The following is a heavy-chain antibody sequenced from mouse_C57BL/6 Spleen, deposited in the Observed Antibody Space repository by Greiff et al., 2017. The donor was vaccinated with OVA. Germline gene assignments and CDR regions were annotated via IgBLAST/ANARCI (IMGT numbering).Heavy chain of an antibody. CDR1: GYTFTDYN. CDR3: ARSGWLRYAMDY. D-gene: IGHD2-2*01. J-gene: IGHJ4*01. V-gene: IGHV1-22*01. CDR2: INPNNGGT. Sequence: EVQLVESGPELVKPGASVKMSCKASGYTFTDYNMHWVKQSHGKSLEWIGYINPNNGGTSYNRKFKGKATLTVNKSSSTAYMELRSLTSEDSAVYYCARSGWLRYAMDYWGQGTSVTVSS.